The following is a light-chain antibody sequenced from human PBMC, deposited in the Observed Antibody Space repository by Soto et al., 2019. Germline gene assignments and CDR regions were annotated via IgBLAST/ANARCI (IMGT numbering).Light chain of an antibody. CDR2: AAS. CDR1: QGISSY. V-gene: IGKV1-8*01. Sequence: AIRMTQSPSSFSASTGDRVTITCRASQGISSYLAWYQQKPGKAPKLLIYAASTLQSGVPSCFSGSGSGTDFTLTISCLQSEDFATYYCQQYYSYPRTFGQGTKVEIK. CDR3: QQYYSYPRT. J-gene: IGKJ1*01.